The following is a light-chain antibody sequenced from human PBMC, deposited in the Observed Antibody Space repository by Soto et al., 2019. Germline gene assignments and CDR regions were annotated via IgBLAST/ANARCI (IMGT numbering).Light chain of an antibody. CDR1: QSVSSSY. CDR2: GAS. V-gene: IGKV3-20*01. J-gene: IGKJ1*01. CDR3: QQYGSSPQT. Sequence: EIVLTQSPGTLSLSPGERATLSCRASQSVSSSYLAWYQQKPGQAPRLLIYGASSRATGIPDRFSGSGSGIAVTLTGSRVEPEDFAVYYCQQYGSSPQTFGEGTKVEIK.